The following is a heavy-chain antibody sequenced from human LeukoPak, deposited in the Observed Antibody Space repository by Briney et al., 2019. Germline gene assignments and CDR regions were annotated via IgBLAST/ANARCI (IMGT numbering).Heavy chain of an antibody. J-gene: IGHJ1*01. CDR3: AKDVSPYSSSWYAEYFRH. Sequence: GGSLRLSCAASGFTFSSYAMSWVRQAPGKGLEWVSAISGSGGSTYYADSVKGRFTISRDNSKNTLYLQMNSLRAEDTAVYYCAKDVSPYSSSWYAEYFRHWGQGTLVTVSS. CDR2: ISGSGGST. D-gene: IGHD6-13*01. V-gene: IGHV3-23*01. CDR1: GFTFSSYA.